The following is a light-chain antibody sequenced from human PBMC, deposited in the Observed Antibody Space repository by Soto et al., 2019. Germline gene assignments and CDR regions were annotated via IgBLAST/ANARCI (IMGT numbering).Light chain of an antibody. CDR3: QAWDSSTPVV. V-gene: IGLV3-1*01. Sequence: SYELTQPPSVSVSPGQTASITCSGDKLGDKYACWYQQKPGQSPVLVIYQDSKRPSGIPERFSGFKSGNTATLTISGTQAMDEADYDCQAWDSSTPVVFGGGTKLTVL. CDR2: QDS. J-gene: IGLJ2*01. CDR1: KLGDKY.